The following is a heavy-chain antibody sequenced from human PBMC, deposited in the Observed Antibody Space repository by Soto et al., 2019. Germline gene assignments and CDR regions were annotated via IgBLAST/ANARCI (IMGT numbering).Heavy chain of an antibody. J-gene: IGHJ4*02. CDR3: ARHIGEYYFDY. D-gene: IGHD3-10*01. CDR2: IYYSGST. CDR1: GGSISSSSYY. Sequence: QLQLQESGPGLVKPSETLSLTCTVSGGSISSSSYYWGWIRQPPGKGLEWIGSIYYSGSTYYNPSLKSRVTISVDTAKNQFSLKLSSVTAADTAVYYCARHIGEYYFDYWGQGTLVTVSS. V-gene: IGHV4-39*01.